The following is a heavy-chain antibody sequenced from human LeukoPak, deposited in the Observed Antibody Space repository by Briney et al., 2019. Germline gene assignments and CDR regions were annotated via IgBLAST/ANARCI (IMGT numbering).Heavy chain of an antibody. Sequence: GGSLRLSCAASGFTFSSYWMSWVRQAPGKGLEWVANIKQDGSEKYYVDSVKGRFTISRDNAKSSLYLQMNSLRAEDTAVYYCARHAILGYCSGGSCYVPDAFDIWGQGTMVTVSS. D-gene: IGHD2-15*01. V-gene: IGHV3-7*01. CDR3: ARHAILGYCSGGSCYVPDAFDI. CDR2: IKQDGSEK. CDR1: GFTFSSYW. J-gene: IGHJ3*02.